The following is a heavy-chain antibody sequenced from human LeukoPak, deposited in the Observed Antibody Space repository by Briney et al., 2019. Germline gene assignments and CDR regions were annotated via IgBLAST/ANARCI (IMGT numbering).Heavy chain of an antibody. Sequence: ASVKVSCKASGYTFTGYYMHWVRQAPGQGLEWMGWINPNSGGTNYAQKFQGRVTMTRDTSISTDYMELSRLRSDDTAVYYCATNPTYYYDSSGYFDLDYWGQGTLVTVSS. V-gene: IGHV1-2*02. CDR3: ATNPTYYYDSSGYFDLDY. CDR1: GYTFTGYY. D-gene: IGHD3-22*01. CDR2: INPNSGGT. J-gene: IGHJ4*02.